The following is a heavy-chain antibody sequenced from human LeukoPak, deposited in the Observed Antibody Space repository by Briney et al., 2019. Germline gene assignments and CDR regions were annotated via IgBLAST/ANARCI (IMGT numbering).Heavy chain of an antibody. J-gene: IGHJ4*02. D-gene: IGHD3-22*01. Sequence: SETLSLTCTVSGGSISNYYWSWIRQPAGKGLEWIGRIYISGSSNYNPSLKSRVTMSVDTSKNQFSLKLSSVTAADTAVYYCAKSYKVIVEGYKSGYYFDYWGQGTLVTVSS. CDR3: AKSYKVIVEGYKSGYYFDY. CDR1: GGSISNYY. V-gene: IGHV4-4*07. CDR2: IYISGSS.